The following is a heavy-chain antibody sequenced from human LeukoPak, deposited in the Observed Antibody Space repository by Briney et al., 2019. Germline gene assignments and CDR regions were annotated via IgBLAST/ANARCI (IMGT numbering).Heavy chain of an antibody. CDR2: INPNSGGT. D-gene: IGHD1-26*01. CDR1: GYTFTGYY. V-gene: IGHV1-2*06. Sequence: GASVKVSCKASGYTFTGYYMHWVRRAPGQGLEWVGRINPNSGGTNYAQKFQGRVTMTRDTSISTAYMELSRLRSDDTAVYYCAIHSGSYYGYYFDYWGQGTLVTVSS. J-gene: IGHJ4*02. CDR3: AIHSGSYYGYYFDY.